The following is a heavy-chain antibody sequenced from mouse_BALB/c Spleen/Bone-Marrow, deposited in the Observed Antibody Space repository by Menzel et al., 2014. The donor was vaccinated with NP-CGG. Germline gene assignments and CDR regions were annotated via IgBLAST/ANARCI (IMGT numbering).Heavy chain of an antibody. D-gene: IGHD3-3*01. CDR2: INYDGNN. J-gene: IGHJ4*01. CDR1: GYFITSDYY. CDR3: ARGGPQQGPAMDY. V-gene: IGHV3-6*02. Sequence: ESGPGLVKPSQSLSLTCSATGYFITSDYYWYWIRQLPGNQLEWMGYINYDGNNDYNPSLKNRISITRDTSKNQFFMKLNSVTTEDTGTYFCARGGPQQGPAMDYWGQGTSVTVSS.